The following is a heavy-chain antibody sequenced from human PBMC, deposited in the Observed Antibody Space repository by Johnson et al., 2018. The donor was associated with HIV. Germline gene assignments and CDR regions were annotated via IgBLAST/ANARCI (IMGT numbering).Heavy chain of an antibody. Sequence: EVQLVESGGGLVQPGRSLTLSCKASGLSFGDYVMTWIRQAPGKGLEWVGFIRSKAYGGTTEYAASVKGRFTISRDDSKGIAYLEMNSLRTEDTGVYYCSSPNFWRGQRLSEAFDIWGRGTMGTVSS. CDR1: GLSFGDYV. CDR2: IRSKAYGGTT. V-gene: IGHV3-49*03. D-gene: IGHD3-3*01. J-gene: IGHJ3*02. CDR3: SSPNFWRGQRLSEAFDI.